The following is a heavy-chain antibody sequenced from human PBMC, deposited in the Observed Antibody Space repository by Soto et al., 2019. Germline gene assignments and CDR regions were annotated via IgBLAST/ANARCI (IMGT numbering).Heavy chain of an antibody. V-gene: IGHV3-21*01. J-gene: IGHJ3*02. CDR1: GFTFSSYS. D-gene: IGHD1-26*01. Sequence: EVQLVESGGGLVKPGGSLRLSCAASGFTFSSYSMNWVRQAPGKGLEWVSSISSSSSYIYYADSVKGRFTISRDNAKNSLYLQMNSLRAEDTAVYYCARGQWELLRSAFDIWGQGTMVTVSS. CDR3: ARGQWELLRSAFDI. CDR2: ISSSSSYI.